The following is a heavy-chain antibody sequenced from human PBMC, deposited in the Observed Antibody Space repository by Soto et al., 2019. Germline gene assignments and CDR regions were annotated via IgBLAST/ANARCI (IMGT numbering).Heavy chain of an antibody. CDR2: LHTTGST. CDR3: ARRLPAEPYFDS. D-gene: IGHD4-17*01. Sequence: SETRSLTWAVSGGSISNYYWSGIRRPPGKGLEWIAYLHTTGSTNSNPSLNGRVTMSLDTSRNQFSLRLSSLTAADTAVYYCARRLPAEPYFDSWGRGTLVTVSS. V-gene: IGHV4-59*01. CDR1: GGSISNYY. J-gene: IGHJ4*02.